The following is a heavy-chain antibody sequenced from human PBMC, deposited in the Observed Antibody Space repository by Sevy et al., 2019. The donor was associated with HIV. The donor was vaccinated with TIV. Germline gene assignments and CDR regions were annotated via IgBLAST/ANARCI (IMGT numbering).Heavy chain of an antibody. CDR1: GFTFSSYW. D-gene: IGHD6-19*01. J-gene: IGHJ4*02. CDR3: AAGYSSGYLTY. V-gene: IGHV3-7*01. CDR2: IKKDGSEK. Sequence: GGSLRLSCAASGFTFSSYWMSWVRQAPGKGLEGVANIKKDGSEKYYVDSVKGRFTISRDNAKNSRYLQMNSLRAEDTAVYYCAAGYSSGYLTYWGQGTLVTVSS.